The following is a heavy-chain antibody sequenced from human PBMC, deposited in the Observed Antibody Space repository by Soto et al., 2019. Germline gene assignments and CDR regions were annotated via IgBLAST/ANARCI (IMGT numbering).Heavy chain of an antibody. V-gene: IGHV1-69*12. CDR3: ARHVPAAGYYYGMDV. CDR2: IIPIFGTA. CDR1: GGTFSSYA. D-gene: IGHD2-2*01. J-gene: IGHJ6*02. Sequence: QVQLVQSGAGVKKPGSSVKLSCKASGGTFSSYAISWVRQAPGQGLEWMGGIIPIFGTANYAQKFQGRVTNTADESTSTAYMELSSLRSEDPAVYYWARHVPAAGYYYGMDVWGQGATVTVSS.